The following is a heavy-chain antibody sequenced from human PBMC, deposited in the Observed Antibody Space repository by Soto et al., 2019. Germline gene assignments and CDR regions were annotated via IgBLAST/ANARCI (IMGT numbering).Heavy chain of an antibody. J-gene: IGHJ3*02. D-gene: IGHD3-3*01. CDR2: INSDGSST. CDR1: GFTFSSYW. CDR3: ARDVPLRFLDHTSAFDI. V-gene: IGHV3-74*01. Sequence: EVQLVESGGGLVQPGGSLRLSCAASGFTFSSYWMHWVRQAPGKGLVWVSRINSDGSSTSYADSVKGRFTISRDNAKNTLYLKMNSLRAEDTAVYYCARDVPLRFLDHTSAFDIWGQGTMVTVSS.